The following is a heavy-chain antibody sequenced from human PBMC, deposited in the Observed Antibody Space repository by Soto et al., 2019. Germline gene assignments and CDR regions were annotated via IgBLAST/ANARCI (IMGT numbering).Heavy chain of an antibody. D-gene: IGHD2-2*02. V-gene: IGHV1-3*01. Sequence: ASVKVSCKASGYTFTSYAMHWVRQAPGQRLEWMGWINAGNGNTKYSQKFQGRVTITRDTSASTAYMELSSLRSEDTAVYYCARHSRHCSSTSCYNFKADYYYGMDVWGQGTTVTVSS. J-gene: IGHJ6*02. CDR2: INAGNGNT. CDR3: ARHSRHCSSTSCYNFKADYYYGMDV. CDR1: GYTFTSYA.